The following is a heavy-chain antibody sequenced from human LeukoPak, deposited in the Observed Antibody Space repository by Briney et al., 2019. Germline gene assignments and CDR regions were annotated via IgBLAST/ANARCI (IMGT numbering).Heavy chain of an antibody. J-gene: IGHJ4*02. CDR2: IYYSGST. Sequence: SETLSLTCTVPGGSISSYYWSWIRQPPGKGLEWIGYIYYSGSTNYNPSLKSRVTISVDTSKNQFSLKLSSVTAADTAVYYCARRSVGATYFDYWGQGTLVTVSS. CDR3: ARRSVGATYFDY. CDR1: GGSISSYY. V-gene: IGHV4-59*01. D-gene: IGHD1-26*01.